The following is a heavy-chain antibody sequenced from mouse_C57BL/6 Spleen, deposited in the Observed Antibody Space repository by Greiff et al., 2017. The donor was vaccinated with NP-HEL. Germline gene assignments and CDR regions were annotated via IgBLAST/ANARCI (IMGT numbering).Heavy chain of an antibody. D-gene: IGHD1-1*01. J-gene: IGHJ1*03. V-gene: IGHV1-19*01. CDR1: GYTFTDYY. CDR2: INPYNGGT. CDR3: ARDYYGSSYSFDV. Sequence: EVQLQQSGPVLVKPGASVKMSCKASGYTFTDYYMNWVKQSHGKSLEWIGVINPYNGGTSYNQKFKGKATLTVDKSSSTAYMELNSLTSEDSAVYYCARDYYGSSYSFDVWGTGTTVTVSS.